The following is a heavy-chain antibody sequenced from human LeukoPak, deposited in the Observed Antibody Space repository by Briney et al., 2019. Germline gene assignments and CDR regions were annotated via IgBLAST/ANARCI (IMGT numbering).Heavy chain of an antibody. CDR1: GFTFSNYW. Sequence: GGSLRLSCAASGFTFSNYWMIWVRQAPRKGLEWVGNIKQDGSEKRYADSVRGRFTISRDNAKNSLYLQMNSLSADDTAVYYCVRLMGSGWFDPWGQGTLVTVFS. J-gene: IGHJ5*02. CDR3: VRLMGSGWFDP. D-gene: IGHD1-26*01. V-gene: IGHV3-7*05. CDR2: IKQDGSEK.